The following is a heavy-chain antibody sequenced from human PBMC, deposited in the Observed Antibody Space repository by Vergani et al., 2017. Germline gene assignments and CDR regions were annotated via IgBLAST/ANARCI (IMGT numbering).Heavy chain of an antibody. Sequence: QLQLQESGPGLVKPSATLSLTCSVSGASIRSSNYYWGWIRQPPVKGLEWIASIYYSGSTYYNPSLKSRVTISVDTSQNQFSLKLSSVTAADTAVYFCARHSTVEWLVKLGWIDPWGQGILVTVSS. CDR1: GASIRSSNYY. V-gene: IGHV4-39*01. CDR2: IYYSGST. D-gene: IGHD6-19*01. J-gene: IGHJ5*02. CDR3: ARHSTVEWLVKLGWIDP.